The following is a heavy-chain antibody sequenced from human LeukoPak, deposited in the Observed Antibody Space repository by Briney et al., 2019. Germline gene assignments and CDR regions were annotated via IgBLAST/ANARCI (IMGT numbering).Heavy chain of an antibody. CDR1: GDSINIRSYF. V-gene: IGHV4-39*01. Sequence: SETLSLPCTVSGDSINIRSYFCGWIRQPPGKVLEWIGSISYGESTYYNPSLKSRVTLSVDRSKSQFSLQLSSVTAADTAVYYCASSQTGTYLRFDYWGQGTLVTVSP. D-gene: IGHD1-26*01. CDR2: ISYGEST. J-gene: IGHJ4*02. CDR3: ASSQTGTYLRFDY.